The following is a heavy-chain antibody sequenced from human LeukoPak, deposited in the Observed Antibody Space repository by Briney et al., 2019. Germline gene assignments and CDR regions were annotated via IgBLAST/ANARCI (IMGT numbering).Heavy chain of an antibody. V-gene: IGHV4-59*08. CDR3: ARRDASVFDTFDI. Sequence: SETLSLTCTVSGGSISSYYWSWIRQPPGKGLEWIAYISDIGSINYNPSLKSRVTISLDTSKNQFSLKLSSVTAADTAVYYCARRDASVFDTFDIWGQGTMVTVSS. J-gene: IGHJ3*02. CDR1: GGSISSYY. CDR2: ISDIGSI.